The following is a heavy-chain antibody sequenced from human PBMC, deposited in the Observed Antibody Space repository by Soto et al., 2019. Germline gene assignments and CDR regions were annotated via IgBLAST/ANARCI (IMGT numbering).Heavy chain of an antibody. CDR3: ARDRSIAVARYYYYMDV. CDR2: IYYSGST. CDR1: GGSISSYY. V-gene: IGHV4-59*01. Sequence: SETLSLTCTVSGGSISSYYWSWIRQPPGKGLEWIGYIYYSGSTNYNPSLKSRVTISVDTSKNQFSLKLSSVTAADTAVYYCARDRSIAVARYYYYMDVWGKGTTVTVS. D-gene: IGHD6-19*01. J-gene: IGHJ6*03.